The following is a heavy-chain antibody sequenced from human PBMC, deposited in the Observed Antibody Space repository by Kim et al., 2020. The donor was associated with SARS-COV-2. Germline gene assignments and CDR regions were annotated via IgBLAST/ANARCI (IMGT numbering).Heavy chain of an antibody. Sequence: GGSLRLSCAASGFSFRSFAMNWLRQAPGKGLEWLSYIDSTGNKIKYADSVEGRFTISRDNARNSLDLQMNSLRGEDTTVYYCARLPTYSFGYWGQGIVVTVPS. CDR3: ARLPTYSFGY. CDR1: GFSFRSFA. CDR2: IDSTGNKI. J-gene: IGHJ4*02. V-gene: IGHV3-48*03.